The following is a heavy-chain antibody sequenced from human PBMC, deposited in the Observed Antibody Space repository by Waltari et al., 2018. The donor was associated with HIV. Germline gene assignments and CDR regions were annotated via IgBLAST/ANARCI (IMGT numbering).Heavy chain of an antibody. V-gene: IGHV4-39*01. CDR3: ARTGKAAAVYYYYGMDV. Sequence: QLQLQESGPGLVKPSETLSLTCTVSGGSISSSSYYWGWIRQPPGKGLEWIGSIYYSGITHYNPSCKSRVTISVDTSKNQFSLKLSSVTAADTAVYYCARTGKAAAVYYYYGMDVWGQGTTVTVSS. D-gene: IGHD6-13*01. CDR2: IYYSGIT. J-gene: IGHJ6*02. CDR1: GGSISSSSYY.